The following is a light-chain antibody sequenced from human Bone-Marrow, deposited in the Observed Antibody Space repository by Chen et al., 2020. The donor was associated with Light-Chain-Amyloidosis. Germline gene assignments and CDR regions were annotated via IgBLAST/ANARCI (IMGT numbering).Light chain of an antibody. CDR3: QSADSSGTYEVI. Sequence: SYKLTQPPSASVSPGQTARITCSGDDLPTKYAYWYQQKPGQAPVLVIHRDTERPSGISERFSGSSSGTTATLTISGVQAEDEADYHCQSADSSGTYEVIFGGGTKLTVL. CDR2: RDT. J-gene: IGLJ2*01. CDR1: DLPTKY. V-gene: IGLV3-25*03.